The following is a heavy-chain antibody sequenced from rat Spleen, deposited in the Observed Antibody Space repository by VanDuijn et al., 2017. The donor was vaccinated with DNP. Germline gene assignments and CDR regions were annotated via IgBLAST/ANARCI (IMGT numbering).Heavy chain of an antibody. J-gene: IGHJ2*01. D-gene: IGHD1-4*01. CDR1: GFTFSKYG. CDR3: ARLLAGRSYYFDY. CDR2: ISTTGGRT. V-gene: IGHV5S13*01. Sequence: EVQLVESGGDLVQPGRSLKLSCAASGFTFSKYGMAWVRQAPARGLEWVASISTTGGRTYFRDSVKGRFTVSRDNAKNTLYLQMDSLRSEDTATYYCARLLAGRSYYFDYWGQGVMVTVSS.